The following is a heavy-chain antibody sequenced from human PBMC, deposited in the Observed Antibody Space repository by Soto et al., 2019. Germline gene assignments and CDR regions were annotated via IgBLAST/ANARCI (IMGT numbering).Heavy chain of an antibody. J-gene: IGHJ4*02. D-gene: IGHD6-19*01. V-gene: IGHV4-31*03. CDR2: IYDSGST. CDR1: GGSISSGGYY. Sequence: QVELQESGPGLVKPSQTLSLTCTVSGGSISSGGYYWSWVRQHPGKGLEWIGYIYDSGSTYYNPPLKSRVTISVDTSKNQFSLQLTSVTAADTAVYYCASQATGWYPDYWGQGTLVTVSS. CDR3: ASQATGWYPDY.